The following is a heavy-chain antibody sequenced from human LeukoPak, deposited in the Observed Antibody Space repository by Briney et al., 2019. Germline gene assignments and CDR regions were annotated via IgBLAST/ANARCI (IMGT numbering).Heavy chain of an antibody. CDR3: ARVGSADSLYYYYGMDV. Sequence: PGGSLRLSCAASAFSFSDYYMTWIRQAPGKGLEWISYISSSGSSIYYADSVKGRFTISRDNGKNSLYLQMNSLRDEDTAVYYCARVGSADSLYYYYGMDVWGQGTTVTVSS. J-gene: IGHJ6*02. D-gene: IGHD2-15*01. CDR2: ISSSGSSI. V-gene: IGHV3-11*04. CDR1: AFSFSDYY.